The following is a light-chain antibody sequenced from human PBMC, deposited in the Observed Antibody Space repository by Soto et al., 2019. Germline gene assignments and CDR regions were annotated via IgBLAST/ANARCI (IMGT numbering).Light chain of an antibody. CDR1: QSISRS. CDR2: KAS. J-gene: IGKJ1*01. Sequence: DIQMTQSPSTLSASVGDRVTITCRASQSISRSLAWYQQKPGKAPNLLIYKASTLESGVPSRFSGSGSGTEFTLTISSLQPDDFATYYCQQYNSYSWTFGQGTKVDI. CDR3: QQYNSYSWT. V-gene: IGKV1-5*03.